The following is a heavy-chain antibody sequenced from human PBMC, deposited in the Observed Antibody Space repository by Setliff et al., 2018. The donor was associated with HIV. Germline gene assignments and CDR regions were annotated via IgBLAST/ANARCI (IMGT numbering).Heavy chain of an antibody. J-gene: IGHJ3*02. V-gene: IGHV1-69*05. CDR2: IVPIFGTT. CDR3: ARHYFDILTGYYNRAFDI. CDR1: GGTFRKYS. Sequence: ASVKVSCKVSGGTFRKYSMNWIRQAPGQGLEWMGGIVPIFGTTKYAQNFQGRVTMTRDTSTSTVYMELSSLRSEDTAVYYCARHYFDILTGYYNRAFDIWGQGTMVT. D-gene: IGHD3-9*01.